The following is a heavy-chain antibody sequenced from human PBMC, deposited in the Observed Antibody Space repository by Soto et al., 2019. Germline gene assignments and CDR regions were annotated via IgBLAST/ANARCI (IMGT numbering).Heavy chain of an antibody. Sequence: QVQLQQWGAGLLKPSETLSLTCAVYGGSFSGYYWSWIRQPPGKGLEWIGEINHSGSTNYNPSLKSRVTISVDTSKNQFSLKLSSVTAADTAVCYCARVGGAVAGSKEYGMDVWGQGTTVTVSS. D-gene: IGHD6-19*01. J-gene: IGHJ6*02. CDR3: ARVGGAVAGSKEYGMDV. CDR1: GGSFSGYY. CDR2: INHSGST. V-gene: IGHV4-34*01.